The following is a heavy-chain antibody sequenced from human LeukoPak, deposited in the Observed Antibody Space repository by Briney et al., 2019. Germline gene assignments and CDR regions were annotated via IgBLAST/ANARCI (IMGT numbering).Heavy chain of an antibody. J-gene: IGHJ6*04. Sequence: GRSLRLSCAASGFTFSSYSMNCGHEAPGEGQEWGSYITSTSSYIYYAASVKVRLTIYRDNAKNSLYLQMNSLRVEDTAVYYCAELDNTMIGGVWGKGTTVTISS. D-gene: IGHD3-10*02. CDR2: ITSTSSYI. V-gene: IGHV3-21*01. CDR3: AELDNTMIGGV. CDR1: GFTFSSYS.